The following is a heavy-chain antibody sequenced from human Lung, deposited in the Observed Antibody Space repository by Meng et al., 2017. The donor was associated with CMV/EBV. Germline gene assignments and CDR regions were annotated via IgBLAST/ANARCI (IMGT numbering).Heavy chain of an antibody. CDR2: INPNSGVT. CDR1: GYTFTDYY. Sequence: ASVXVSXXAFGYTFTDYYIHWVRQAPGQGLEWMGWINPNSGVTNYAQKFQGRVSMTRDMSISAAYMELSGLRSDDTAAFYCAREARGNSGFYYFVDYWGQGTLVTVSS. V-gene: IGHV1-2*02. J-gene: IGHJ4*02. CDR3: AREARGNSGFYYFVDY. D-gene: IGHD3-22*01.